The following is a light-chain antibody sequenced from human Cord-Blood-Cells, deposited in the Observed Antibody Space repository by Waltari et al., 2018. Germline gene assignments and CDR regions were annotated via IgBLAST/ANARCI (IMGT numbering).Light chain of an antibody. V-gene: IGLV2-14*01. CDR1: SSDVGGYNY. Sequence: QSALTQPASVSGSPGQSITISCTGTSSDVGGYNYVSWYQQHPGKAPKLMICEVINRPSGVSNLFSGSKSGNTASLTISGLQAEDEADYYCSSYTSSSGYVFGTGTKVTVL. CDR2: EVI. J-gene: IGLJ1*01. CDR3: SSYTSSSGYV.